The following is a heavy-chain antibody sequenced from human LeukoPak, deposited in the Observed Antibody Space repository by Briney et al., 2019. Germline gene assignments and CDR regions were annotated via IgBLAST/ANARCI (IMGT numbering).Heavy chain of an antibody. Sequence: GVLRLSCAASGFTFSSYAMRWVRQAPGEGLEWVSAISCSGGSTYYADSVKGRFTISRDNSKNTLYLQMNSLRAEDTAVYYCAKDGRNFDYWGQGTLVTVSS. J-gene: IGHJ4*02. D-gene: IGHD1-14*01. CDR3: AKDGRNFDY. CDR1: GFTFSSYA. V-gene: IGHV3-23*01. CDR2: ISCSGGST.